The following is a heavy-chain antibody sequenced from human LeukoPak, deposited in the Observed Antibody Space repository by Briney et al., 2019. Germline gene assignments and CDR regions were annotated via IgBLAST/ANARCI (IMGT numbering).Heavy chain of an antibody. CDR1: GFTFSSYG. D-gene: IGHD3-10*01. V-gene: IGHV3-33*08. Sequence: GGSLRLSCAASGFTFSSYGMHWVRQAPGKGLEWVAVIWYGGSNKYYADSVKGRFTISRDNSKNTLYPQMNSLRAEDTAVYYCARDRSYYGSGSPPCDYWGQGTLVTVSS. CDR2: IWYGGSNK. CDR3: ARDRSYYGSGSPPCDY. J-gene: IGHJ4*02.